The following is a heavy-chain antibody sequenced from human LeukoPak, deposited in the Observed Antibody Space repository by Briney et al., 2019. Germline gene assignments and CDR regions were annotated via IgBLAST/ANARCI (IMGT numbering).Heavy chain of an antibody. D-gene: IGHD6-25*01. Sequence: PGGSLRLFCTASGFTFSDYDMNWVRLAPGKGLEWVSSISGRSSHMYYPDSAKGRFTISRDNAKNSLYLQMNSLRAEDTAVYYCARAFPPLRTSAAGDFWGQGTLVTVSS. CDR1: GFTFSDYD. CDR3: ARAFPPLRTSAAGDF. J-gene: IGHJ4*02. CDR2: ISGRSSHM. V-gene: IGHV3-21*06.